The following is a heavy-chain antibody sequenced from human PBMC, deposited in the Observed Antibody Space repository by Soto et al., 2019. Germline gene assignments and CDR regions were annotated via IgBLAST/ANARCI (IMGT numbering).Heavy chain of an antibody. Sequence: QVQLVQSGGEVKKPGASVKVSCKTSGYSFTTYGISWVRQAPGQGLEWMGWISAYNGNTNYAQKLQDRVTMTTDTSTSTAYMELRSLRSDDTAVNYCAREGPAPYYYYGMDVWGQGSTVTVSS. CDR1: GYSFTTYG. CDR3: AREGPAPYYYYGMDV. CDR2: ISAYNGNT. V-gene: IGHV1-18*01. J-gene: IGHJ6*02.